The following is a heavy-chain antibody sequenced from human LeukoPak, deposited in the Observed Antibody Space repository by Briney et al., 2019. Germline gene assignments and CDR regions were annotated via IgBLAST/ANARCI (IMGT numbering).Heavy chain of an antibody. J-gene: IGHJ4*02. CDR1: GLTFSSHW. CDR2: ITNDGSST. V-gene: IGHV3-74*01. Sequence: GGSLRLSCAASGLTFSSHWMHWVRQAPGKGLVWVSRITNDGSSTTYADSVKGRFTISRDNSKNTLYLQMNSLRAEDTAVYYCARDHCSSTSCALDYWGQGTLVTVSS. CDR3: ARDHCSSTSCALDY. D-gene: IGHD2-2*01.